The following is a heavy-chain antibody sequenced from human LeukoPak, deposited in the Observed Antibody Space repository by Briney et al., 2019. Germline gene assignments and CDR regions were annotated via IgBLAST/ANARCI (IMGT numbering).Heavy chain of an antibody. CDR3: ARDGEYSGSYRWFDP. V-gene: IGHV4-4*07. J-gene: IGHJ5*02. CDR2: IYTSGST. Sequence: LETLSLTCNVSGGSVIGYYWSWIRQPAGKGLEWIGRIYTSGSTNYNPSLKSRVTMSVDTSKNQFSLKLSSVTAADTAVYYCARDGEYSGSYRWFDPWGQGTLVTVSS. CDR1: GGSVIGYY. D-gene: IGHD1-26*01.